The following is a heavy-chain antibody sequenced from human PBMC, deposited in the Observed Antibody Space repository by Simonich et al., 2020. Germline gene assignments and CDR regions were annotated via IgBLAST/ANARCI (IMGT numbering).Heavy chain of an antibody. CDR2: ISSSSSYI. Sequence: EVQLVESGGGLVMPGGSLRLSCAASGFTFSSYSMNWVRQAPGKGLEWVSSISSSSSYIYYADSVKGRFTISRDNAKNSLYLQMNSLRAEDTAVYYCARWIAVAGTGAYGMDVWGQGTTVTVSS. CDR3: ARWIAVAGTGAYGMDV. CDR1: GFTFSSYS. D-gene: IGHD6-19*01. J-gene: IGHJ6*02. V-gene: IGHV3-21*01.